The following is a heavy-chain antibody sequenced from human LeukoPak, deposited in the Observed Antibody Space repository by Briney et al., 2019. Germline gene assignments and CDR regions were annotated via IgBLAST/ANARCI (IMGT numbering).Heavy chain of an antibody. V-gene: IGHV6-1*01. CDR1: GDSVSSNSAA. D-gene: IGHD3-22*01. Sequence: SQTLSLTCAISGDSVSSNSAAWNCIRQSPSRGLEWLGRTNYRSKWYNDYAVSVKSRITINPDTSKNQFSLQLNSVTPEDTAVYYCARSDSSGYSPNFDYWGQGTLVTVSS. J-gene: IGHJ4*02. CDR2: TNYRSKWYN. CDR3: ARSDSSGYSPNFDY.